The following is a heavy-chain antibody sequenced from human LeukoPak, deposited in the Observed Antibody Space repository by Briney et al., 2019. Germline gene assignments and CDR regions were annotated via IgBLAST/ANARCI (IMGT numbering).Heavy chain of an antibody. J-gene: IGHJ1*01. CDR1: GFTFSDYS. D-gene: IGHD4-17*01. CDR2: ISSRGTYR. CDR3: ARDMTTATTCYLQH. Sequence: GGSLRLSCAASGFTFSDYSMNWVRQAPGKGLEWVSSISSRGTYRYYAYSVKGRFTISRDNAKNSLCLQTNSLRAEDTAVYYCARDMTTATTCYLQHWGQGTLVTVSS. V-gene: IGHV3-21*06.